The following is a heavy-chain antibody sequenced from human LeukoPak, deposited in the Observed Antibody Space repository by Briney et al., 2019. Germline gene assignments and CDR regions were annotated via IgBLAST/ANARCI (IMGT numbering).Heavy chain of an antibody. D-gene: IGHD2-2*01. CDR2: INPNSGGT. CDR1: GYTFTGYY. V-gene: IGHV1-2*02. Sequence: ASVKVSCKASGYTFTGYYMHWVRQAPGQGLEWMGWINPNSGGTNYAQKFQGRVTMTRDTSISTAYMELSRLRSDDTAVYYCARLGQYQLEACAFDIWGQGTMVTVSS. CDR3: ARLGQYQLEACAFDI. J-gene: IGHJ3*02.